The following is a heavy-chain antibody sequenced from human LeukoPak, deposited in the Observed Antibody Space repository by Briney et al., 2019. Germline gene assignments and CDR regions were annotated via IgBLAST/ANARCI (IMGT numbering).Heavy chain of an antibody. V-gene: IGHV4-59*01. Sequence: SETLSLTCAVYGGSFNGYYWSWIRQPPGKGLEWIGYIYYSGSTNYNPSLKSRVTISVDTSKNQFSLKLSSVTAADTAVYYCARAAYSGSYHSDYWGQGTLVTVSS. CDR3: ARAAYSGSYHSDY. CDR1: GGSFNGYY. CDR2: IYYSGST. J-gene: IGHJ4*02. D-gene: IGHD1-26*01.